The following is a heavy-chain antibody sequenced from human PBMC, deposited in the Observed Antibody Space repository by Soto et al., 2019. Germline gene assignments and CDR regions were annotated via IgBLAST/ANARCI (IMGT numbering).Heavy chain of an antibody. Sequence: GGSLRLSCAASGFTFRSFTMNWVRQAPGKGLEWVSTISSNSAYIYYTDALRGRFTISRDNTKNSLHLQMNSLRAEDTAVYYCTRDASRDSSARGWFDPWGPGTLVTVS. V-gene: IGHV3-21*01. CDR1: GFTFRSFT. J-gene: IGHJ5*02. D-gene: IGHD6-13*01. CDR3: TRDASRDSSARGWFDP. CDR2: ISSNSAYI.